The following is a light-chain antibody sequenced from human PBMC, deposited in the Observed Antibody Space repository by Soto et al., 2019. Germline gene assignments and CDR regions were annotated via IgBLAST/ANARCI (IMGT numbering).Light chain of an antibody. J-gene: IGLJ1*01. Sequence: QSVLTQPASVSGSPGQSITISCTGTSSDVGGYNYVSWYQQHPGKAPKLMIYEVSNRPSGVSNRFSGSKSDNTASLTISGLQAEDEADYYCSSYTSSSTYVFGTGTKLIVL. CDR3: SSYTSSSTYV. CDR1: SSDVGGYNY. V-gene: IGLV2-14*01. CDR2: EVS.